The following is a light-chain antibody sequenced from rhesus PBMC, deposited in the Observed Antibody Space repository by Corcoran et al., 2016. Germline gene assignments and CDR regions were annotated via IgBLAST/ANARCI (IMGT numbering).Light chain of an antibody. CDR2: KAS. J-gene: IGKJ3*01. CDR1: QGTSSW. V-gene: IGKV1-21*01. CDR3: LQYHKSPFT. Sequence: DIQMTQSPSSLSASVGDKVTITCRASQGTSSWLDWYQQKLGKAPKLLISKASRWQTEVPSRVSGSGSETDFTLTISSLQPEEFATYYCLQYHKSPFTFGHGTKLDIK.